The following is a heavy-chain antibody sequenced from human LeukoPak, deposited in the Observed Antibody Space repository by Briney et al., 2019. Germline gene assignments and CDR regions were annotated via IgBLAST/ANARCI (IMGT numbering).Heavy chain of an antibody. CDR1: GSSISGYY. Sequence: SETLSLTCTVSGSSISGYYWSWVRQPPGKKLEWIVYIYDSGSTTYYPSFKNRPTISLHTSSNKFSPQLMSLMTADAAAYYSSRQPANEYGALNLDYWGQGTLVTVSS. V-gene: IGHV4-59*08. J-gene: IGHJ4*02. CDR2: IYDSGST. D-gene: IGHD4/OR15-4a*01. CDR3: SRQPANEYGALNLDY.